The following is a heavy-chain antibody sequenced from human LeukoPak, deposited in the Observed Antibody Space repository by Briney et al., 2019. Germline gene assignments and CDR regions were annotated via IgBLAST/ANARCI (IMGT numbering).Heavy chain of an antibody. Sequence: GGSLRLSCVASGFTFSSYEMNWVRPAPGKGLEWVSYISSSGSTIYYADSVKGRFTISRDNAKNSLYLQMNSLRAEDTAVYYCAELGITMIGGVWGKGTTVTISS. CDR1: GFTFSSYE. J-gene: IGHJ6*04. V-gene: IGHV3-48*03. CDR3: AELGITMIGGV. CDR2: ISSSGSTI. D-gene: IGHD3-10*02.